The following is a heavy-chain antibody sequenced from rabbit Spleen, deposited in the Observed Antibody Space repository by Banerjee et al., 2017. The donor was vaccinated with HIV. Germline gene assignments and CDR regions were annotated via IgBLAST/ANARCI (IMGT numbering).Heavy chain of an antibody. V-gene: IGHV1S45*01. CDR1: GLDFSSRYW. D-gene: IGHD4-2*01. Sequence: HEQLEESGGDLVKPGASLTLTCKASGLDFSSRYWICWVRQAPGKGPEWIACIDIVKSGSTYYASWAKGRFTISKTSSTTVTLQMTSLTAADTATYFCARDAAGREDFNLWGQGTLVTVS. CDR3: ARDAAGREDFNL. CDR2: IDIVKSGST. J-gene: IGHJ4*01.